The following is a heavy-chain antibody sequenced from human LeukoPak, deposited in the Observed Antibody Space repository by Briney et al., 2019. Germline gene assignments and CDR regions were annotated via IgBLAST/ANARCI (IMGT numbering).Heavy chain of an antibody. Sequence: QPGGSLRLSCAASGFTFSDFSMNWVRQSPGKGLEWVSYISSSGGTIYYADSVKGRFTISRDNAKNSVYLQMNSLRAEDTAVYYCARERSSSTWGSFDYWGQGTLVTVSS. V-gene: IGHV3-48*04. CDR2: ISSSGGTI. D-gene: IGHD6-13*01. CDR1: GFTFSDFS. J-gene: IGHJ4*02. CDR3: ARERSSSTWGSFDY.